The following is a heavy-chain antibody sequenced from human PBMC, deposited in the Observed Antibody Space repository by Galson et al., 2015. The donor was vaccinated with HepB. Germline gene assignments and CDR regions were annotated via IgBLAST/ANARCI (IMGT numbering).Heavy chain of an antibody. CDR3: ATNQVQGAFDI. V-gene: IGHV3-66*01. Sequence: SLRLSCAASGFFVSSNYMSWVRQAPGKGLEWVSVIYGGGTTYYADSVKGRFIISRDNSKNTVYLQMNSLRAEDTAVYYCATNQVQGAFDIWGQGTMVTVSS. J-gene: IGHJ3*02. CDR1: GFFVSSNY. CDR2: IYGGGTT. D-gene: IGHD1-1*01.